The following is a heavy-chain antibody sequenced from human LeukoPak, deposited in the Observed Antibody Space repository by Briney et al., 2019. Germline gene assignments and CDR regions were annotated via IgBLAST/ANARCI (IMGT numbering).Heavy chain of an antibody. CDR1: GGSFSGYY. CDR3: ARRRQQLVQPQSYYYYMDV. CDR2: INHSGST. V-gene: IGHV4-34*01. D-gene: IGHD6-13*01. J-gene: IGHJ6*03. Sequence: SETLSLTCAVYGGSFSGYYWSWIRQPPGKGLEWIGEINHSGSTNYNPSLKSRVTISVDTSKNQFSLKLSSVTAADTAVYYCARRRQQLVQPQSYYYYMDVWGKGTTVTISS.